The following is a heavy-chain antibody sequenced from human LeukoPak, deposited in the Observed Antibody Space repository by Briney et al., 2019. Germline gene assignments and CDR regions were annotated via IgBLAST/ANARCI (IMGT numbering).Heavy chain of an antibody. V-gene: IGHV4-4*07. J-gene: IGHJ3*02. CDR3: ATSGSGWSTTKDALEI. CDR2: VYTSGTT. CDR1: GGSVSSYY. D-gene: IGHD6-19*01. Sequence: SETLSLTCIVSGGSVSSYYWSWIRQPAGKGLEWIGRVYTSGTTYYNPSLMSRVTVSVDTSTNQFSLKMTSVSAADTAMYYCATSGSGWSTTKDALEIWGQGTTVTVSS.